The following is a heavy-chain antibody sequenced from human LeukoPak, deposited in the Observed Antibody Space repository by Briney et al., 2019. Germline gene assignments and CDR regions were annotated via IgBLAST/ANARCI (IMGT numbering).Heavy chain of an antibody. J-gene: IGHJ6*03. Sequence: GGSLRLSCAPSGFTFSSYGIHWVRQAPGKGLEWVAVVSYDGSEKYYADSVKGRLTISRDKSKNTVSLQMNSLRAEDTAVYYCARDAYCSSTSCYLDVWGKGTTVTVSS. CDR2: VSYDGSEK. CDR1: GFTFSSYG. CDR3: ARDAYCSSTSCYLDV. V-gene: IGHV3-30*03. D-gene: IGHD2-2*01.